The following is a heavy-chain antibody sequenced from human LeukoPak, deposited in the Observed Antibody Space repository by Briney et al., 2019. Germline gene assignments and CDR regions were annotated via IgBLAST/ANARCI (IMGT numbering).Heavy chain of an antibody. J-gene: IGHJ2*01. CDR3: ARGSPSIL. V-gene: IGHV4-59*13. CDR2: IYDRDTN. Sequence: ATLSLTCTVSGGSISRNYWNWIRQPPGKGLEWLGNIYDRDTNNNNLSLKSRVSISVDTSKNLLSLKLSSVTAADTAVYYCARGSPSILWGRGTLVTV. CDR1: GGSISRNY.